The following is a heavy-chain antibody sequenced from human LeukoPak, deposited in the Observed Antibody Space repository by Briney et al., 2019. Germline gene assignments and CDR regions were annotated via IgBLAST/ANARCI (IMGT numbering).Heavy chain of an antibody. CDR3: ARGIKIVGYNTYYFDY. CDR2: VYSDAST. CDR1: GFSVRSNY. V-gene: IGHV3-53*01. Sequence: GRSLRLSCAAAGFSVRSNYMAWVRHAPGKGLESVSVVYSDASTYYADSVKGRFTISRDNLRNTLYLQMNSLRPEDTAVYYCARGIKIVGYNTYYFDYWGQGTLVTVSS. J-gene: IGHJ4*02. D-gene: IGHD2-15*01.